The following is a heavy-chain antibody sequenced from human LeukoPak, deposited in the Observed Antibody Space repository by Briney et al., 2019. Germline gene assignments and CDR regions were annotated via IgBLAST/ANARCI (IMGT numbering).Heavy chain of an antibody. CDR1: GGSISTYY. CDR2: IYYSGST. J-gene: IGHJ5*02. CDR3: ARVGVPAALGLNWCDP. Sequence: PSETLSLTCTVSGGSISTYYWSWIRQPPGKGLEWIGNIYYSGSTNYNPSLKSRVTIVVDTSKNQFSLELSSVTAADTAVYYCARVGVPAALGLNWCDPWGQGTLVTVSS. V-gene: IGHV4-59*01. D-gene: IGHD2-2*01.